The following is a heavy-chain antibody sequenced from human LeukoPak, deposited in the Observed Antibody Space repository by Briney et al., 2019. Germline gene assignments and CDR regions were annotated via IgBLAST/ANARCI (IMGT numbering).Heavy chain of an antibody. Sequence: GGSLRLSCAASGFTFSSYGMSWVRQAPGKGLEWVSAISGSGGSTYYADSVKGRFTISRDNSKNTLYLQMNSLRAKDTAVYYCAKHGYYDYVWGSYRPYYFDYWGQGTLVTVSS. CDR1: GFTFSSYG. J-gene: IGHJ4*02. CDR2: ISGSGGST. V-gene: IGHV3-23*01. CDR3: AKHGYYDYVWGSYRPYYFDY. D-gene: IGHD3-16*02.